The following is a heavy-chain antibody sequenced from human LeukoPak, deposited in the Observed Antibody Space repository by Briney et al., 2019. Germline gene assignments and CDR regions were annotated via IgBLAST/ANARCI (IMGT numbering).Heavy chain of an antibody. V-gene: IGHV3-30*04. Sequence: GGSLRLSCAASGFTFSSSAMHWVRQAPGKGLEWVAVISYDGSNKYYADSVKGRFTISRDNSKNTLYLQMNSLRAEDTAVYYCADGGRYSYFDYWGQGTLVTVSS. CDR2: ISYDGSNK. D-gene: IGHD5-18*01. CDR3: ADGGRYSYFDY. J-gene: IGHJ4*02. CDR1: GFTFSSSA.